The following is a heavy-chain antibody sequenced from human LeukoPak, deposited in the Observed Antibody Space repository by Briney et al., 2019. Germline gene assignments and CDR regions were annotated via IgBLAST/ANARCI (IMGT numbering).Heavy chain of an antibody. V-gene: IGHV3-53*01. CDR3: TTEPMVRGVISDY. Sequence: PGGSLRLSCAASGFIVSSSYMSWVRQAPGKGLEWFTLIYSDGTTYYADSVKGRFTISRDNSKNTMYLQMNSLRAEDTAVYYCTTEPMVRGVISDYWGQGTLVTVSS. J-gene: IGHJ4*02. CDR2: IYSDGTT. D-gene: IGHD3-10*01. CDR1: GFIVSSSY.